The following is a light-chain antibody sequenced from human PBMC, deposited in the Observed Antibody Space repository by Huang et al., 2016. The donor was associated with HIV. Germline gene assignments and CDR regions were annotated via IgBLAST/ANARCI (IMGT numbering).Light chain of an antibody. Sequence: AIQLTQSPSSLSASVGDRVTITCRASQDITNDLGWYQQKPGKAPKLLISAASTLRSGVPSRFSGSGSGTDFTLTISRLQPEEFATYFCLQDFTYPRTFGQGTRVE. CDR1: QDITND. CDR2: AAS. J-gene: IGKJ1*01. CDR3: LQDFTYPRT. V-gene: IGKV1-6*02.